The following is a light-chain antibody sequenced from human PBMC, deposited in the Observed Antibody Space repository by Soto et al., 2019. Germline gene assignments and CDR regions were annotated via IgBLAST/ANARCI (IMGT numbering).Light chain of an antibody. J-gene: IGKJ4*01. CDR1: QSVSTN. V-gene: IGKV3-15*01. CDR3: QQYNRWPLT. CDR2: GAS. Sequence: EIVMTQSPAALSVSPGERATLSCRASQSVSTNLAWYLQKPGQAPRLLIYGASTRGTGVPARFSGSGSGTEFTLTISSLQSEDRAVYYCQQYNRWPLTFGGGTKVEIK.